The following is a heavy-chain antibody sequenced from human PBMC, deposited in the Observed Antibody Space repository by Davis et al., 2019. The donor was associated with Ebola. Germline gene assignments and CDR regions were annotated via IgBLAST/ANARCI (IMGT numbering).Heavy chain of an antibody. J-gene: IGHJ5*02. Sequence: GGSLRLSCAASGFTVSSNYMSWVRQAPGKGLEWVAVIYSGGSTYYADSVKGRFTISRDNAKNSLYLQMNSLRAEDTAVYYCASEGATVTTIWFDPWGQGTLVTVSS. CDR2: IYSGGST. D-gene: IGHD4-17*01. CDR1: GFTVSSNY. V-gene: IGHV3-66*01. CDR3: ASEGATVTTIWFDP.